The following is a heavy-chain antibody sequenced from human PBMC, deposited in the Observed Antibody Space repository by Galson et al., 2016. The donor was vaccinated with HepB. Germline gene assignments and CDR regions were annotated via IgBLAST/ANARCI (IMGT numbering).Heavy chain of an antibody. D-gene: IGHD3-3*02. J-gene: IGHJ4*02. CDR2: ISDSGDTT. CDR1: GFPFSGYS. Sequence: SLRLFCAASGFPFSGYSMRWVRQAPGKGLEWVSYISDSGDTTYYADSVKGRFTISRDNAKNALFLQMNSLRAEDTAVYYCARSIFGVYYFDFWGQGTLVTVSS. CDR3: ARSIFGVYYFDF. V-gene: IGHV3-48*01.